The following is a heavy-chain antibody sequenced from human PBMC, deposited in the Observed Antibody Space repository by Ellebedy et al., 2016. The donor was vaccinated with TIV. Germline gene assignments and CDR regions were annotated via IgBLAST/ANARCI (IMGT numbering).Heavy chain of an antibody. V-gene: IGHV1-3*01. CDR2: VNAGNGNT. CDR3: AKDLRAYSGSGSYYNLDY. CDR1: GYTFTSYS. D-gene: IGHD3-10*01. J-gene: IGHJ4*02. Sequence: AASVKVSCKASGYTFTSYSMHWVRQAPGQRLEWVGWVNAGNGNTKYSQKFQGRVTITRDTSASTAYMELSRLRSEDTAVYYCAKDLRAYSGSGSYYNLDYWGQGTLVTVYS.